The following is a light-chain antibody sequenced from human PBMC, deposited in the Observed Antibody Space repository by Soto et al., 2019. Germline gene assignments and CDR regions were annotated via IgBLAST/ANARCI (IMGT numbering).Light chain of an antibody. CDR3: QQRSNWPLIT. Sequence: VWTQSPATLSLSPGERATLSCRASQSVSSYLAWYQQKPGQAPSLLIYYASNRATGIPARFSGSGSGTDFTLTISSLEPEDFAVYYCQQRSNWPLITFGQGTKADIK. J-gene: IGKJ1*01. V-gene: IGKV3-11*01. CDR1: QSVSSY. CDR2: YAS.